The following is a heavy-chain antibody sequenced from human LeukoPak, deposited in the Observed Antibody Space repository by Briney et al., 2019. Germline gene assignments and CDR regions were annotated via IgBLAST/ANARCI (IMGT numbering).Heavy chain of an antibody. Sequence: SETLSLTCTVSGGSISSSDYYWSWIRQHPGKGLEWIGYIYYSGSSYYNPSLRSRVTISVDTSKNHFSLKLSSVTAADTAVYYCARLGIVGATFDYWGQGTLVTVSS. D-gene: IGHD1-26*01. CDR1: GGSISSSDYY. V-gene: IGHV4-30-4*01. J-gene: IGHJ4*02. CDR2: IYYSGSS. CDR3: ARLGIVGATFDY.